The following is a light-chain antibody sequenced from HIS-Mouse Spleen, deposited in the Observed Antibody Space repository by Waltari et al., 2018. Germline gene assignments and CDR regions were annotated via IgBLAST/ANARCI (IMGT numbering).Light chain of an antibody. CDR3: SSYTSSSTLV. V-gene: IGLV2-14*03. CDR2: DVS. Sequence: QSALTQPASVSGSPGQSITISCTGTSSDVGGYNYVSWYQQHPGKASKLMLYDVSNRPAGVSTRFSGSKSGNTASRTISGLQAEDEADYYCSSYTSSSTLVFGTGTKVTVL. CDR1: SSDVGGYNY. J-gene: IGLJ1*01.